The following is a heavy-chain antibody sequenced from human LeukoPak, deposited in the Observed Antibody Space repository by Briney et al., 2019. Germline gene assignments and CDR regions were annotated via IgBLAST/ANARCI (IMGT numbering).Heavy chain of an antibody. D-gene: IGHD3-22*01. CDR1: GYTFSSYD. V-gene: IGHV1-18*01. CDR3: ARGLFPWYYHDSSAYHAYFDY. CDR2: ISVYNGNT. J-gene: IGHJ4*02. Sequence: GASVKVSCKASGYTFSSYDINWVRQAPGQGLEWMGWISVYNGNTNYAQNLQGRVTMTTDTSTSTAYMELRSLTSDDTAVYYCARGLFPWYYHDSSAYHAYFDYWGQGTLVTVSS.